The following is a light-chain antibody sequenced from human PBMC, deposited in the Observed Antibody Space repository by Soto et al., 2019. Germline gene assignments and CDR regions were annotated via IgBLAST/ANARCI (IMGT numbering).Light chain of an antibody. CDR1: QSVSSY. CDR3: QQRSNWLLT. J-gene: IGKJ4*01. Sequence: EIVLTQSPAILSLSPGERATLSCRASQSVSSYLAWYQQRPGQAPRLLIYDASTRATGIPATFSGSGSGTDFTLTISSLEPEDFAVYYCQQRSNWLLTFGGGTKVEIK. CDR2: DAS. V-gene: IGKV3-11*01.